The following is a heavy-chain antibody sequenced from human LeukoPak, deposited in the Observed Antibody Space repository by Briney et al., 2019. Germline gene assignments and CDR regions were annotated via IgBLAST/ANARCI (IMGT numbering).Heavy chain of an antibody. CDR3: AKADYDFWSGYNY. D-gene: IGHD3-3*01. J-gene: IGHJ4*02. CDR1: GFTFSSYA. CDR2: TRGSGGST. Sequence: GGSLRLSCAASGFTFSSYAMSWVRQAPGKGLEWVSATRGSGGSTYYADSVKGRFTISRDISKNTLYLQMNSLRAEDTAVYYCAKADYDFWSGYNYWGRGTLVTVSS. V-gene: IGHV3-23*01.